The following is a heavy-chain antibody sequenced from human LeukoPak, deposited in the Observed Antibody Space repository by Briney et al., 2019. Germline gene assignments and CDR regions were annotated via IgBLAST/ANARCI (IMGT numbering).Heavy chain of an antibody. D-gene: IGHD2-8*02. CDR2: INQDGGES. V-gene: IGHV3-7*03. Sequence: GGSLRLSCAASGFTFSSYWMHWVRQAPGKGLEWVANINQDGGESNYVDSVKGRFTISRDNAKSSLYLQMDSLKDEDTAVYHCVSRDCTAAACFASSSTCFDHWGQGSLVTVSS. J-gene: IGHJ4*02. CDR1: GFTFSSYW. CDR3: VSRDCTAAACFASSSTCFDH.